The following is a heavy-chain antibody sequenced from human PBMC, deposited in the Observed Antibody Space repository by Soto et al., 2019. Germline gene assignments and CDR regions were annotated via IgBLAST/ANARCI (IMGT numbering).Heavy chain of an antibody. Sequence: ASVKVSCKASGYTFTSYDINWVRQATGQGLEWMGWMNPNSGNTGYAQKFQGRVTMTRNTSISTAYMELSSLRSEDTAVYYCAKVVTIFGVVIDDNWFDPWGQGTLVTVSS. J-gene: IGHJ5*02. CDR1: GYTFTSYD. CDR3: AKVVTIFGVVIDDNWFDP. V-gene: IGHV1-8*01. D-gene: IGHD3-3*01. CDR2: MNPNSGNT.